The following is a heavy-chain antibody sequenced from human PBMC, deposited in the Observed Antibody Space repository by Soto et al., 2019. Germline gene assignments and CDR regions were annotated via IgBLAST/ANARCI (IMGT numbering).Heavy chain of an antibody. J-gene: IGHJ4*02. CDR3: ARGRMATKKGLDY. Sequence: EVQLVRSGGGLVEPGGSLKLSCAASGFTFSSYAMHWVRQAPGKGLEYVSAISSNGGSTYYANSVKGRFTISRDNSKNTLYLQMGSLRAEDMAVYYCARGRMATKKGLDYWGQGTLVTVSS. V-gene: IGHV3-64*01. D-gene: IGHD5-12*01. CDR1: GFTFSSYA. CDR2: ISSNGGST.